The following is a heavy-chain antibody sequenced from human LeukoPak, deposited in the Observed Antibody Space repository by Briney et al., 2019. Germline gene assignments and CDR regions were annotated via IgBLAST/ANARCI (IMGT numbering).Heavy chain of an antibody. CDR2: IKQDGSDQ. Sequence: GGSLRLSCAASGFTFNRHWMAWVRQAPGKGGEGVANIKQDGSDQYYVGSVKGRFTISRDNAKNSLYMQMNNLRDEDTAVYYCARKAYDSHCFDFWGEGPLVTVSS. J-gene: IGHJ4*02. V-gene: IGHV3-7*04. CDR1: GFTFNRHW. CDR3: ARKAYDSHCFDF. D-gene: IGHD2-21*01.